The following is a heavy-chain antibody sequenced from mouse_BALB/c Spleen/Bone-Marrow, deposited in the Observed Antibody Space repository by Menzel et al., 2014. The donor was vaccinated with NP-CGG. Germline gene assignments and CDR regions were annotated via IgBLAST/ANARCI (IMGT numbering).Heavy chain of an antibody. D-gene: IGHD4-1*01. CDR2: IDPASGNI. CDR3: ASLTGTFDY. CDR1: GFNIXDTY. J-gene: IGHJ2*01. V-gene: IGHV14-3*02. Sequence: EVKLVESGTDLVKPGASVKLSCTASGFNIXDTYMHWVKQRPEQGLDWIGRIDPASGNIQYDPKFQGRAAITADTSSNTAYLQLSSLTSEDTAVYYCASLTGTFDYWGQGTPLTVSS.